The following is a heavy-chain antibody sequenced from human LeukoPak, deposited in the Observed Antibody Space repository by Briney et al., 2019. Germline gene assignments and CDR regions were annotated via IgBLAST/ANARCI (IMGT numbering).Heavy chain of an antibody. CDR1: GFTFSSYA. CDR2: ISGSGGST. Sequence: PGGSLRLSCAASGFTFSSYAMSWVRQAPGKGLEWVSAISGSGGSTYYADSVKGRFAISRDNSKNTLYLQMNSLRAEDTAVYYCAKNGGSQYDLGSYYMDVWGKGTTVTVSS. J-gene: IGHJ6*03. CDR3: AKNGGSQYDLGSYYMDV. D-gene: IGHD3-16*01. V-gene: IGHV3-23*01.